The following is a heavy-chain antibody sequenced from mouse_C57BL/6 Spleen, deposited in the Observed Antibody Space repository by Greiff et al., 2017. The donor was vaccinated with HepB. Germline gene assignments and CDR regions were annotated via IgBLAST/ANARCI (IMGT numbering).Heavy chain of an antibody. J-gene: IGHJ4*01. Sequence: QVQLQQSGAELVKPGASVKISCKASGYAFSSYWMNWVKQRPGKGLEWIGQIYPGDGDTNYNGKFKGKATLTADKSSSTAYMQLSSLTSEDSAVYFCARQGSITTVVADYYAMDYWGQGTSVTVSS. CDR3: ARQGSITTVVADYYAMDY. V-gene: IGHV1-80*01. D-gene: IGHD1-1*01. CDR1: GYAFSSYW. CDR2: IYPGDGDT.